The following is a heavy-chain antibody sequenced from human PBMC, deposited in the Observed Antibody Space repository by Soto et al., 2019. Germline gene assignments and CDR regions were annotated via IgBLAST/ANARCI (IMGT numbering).Heavy chain of an antibody. CDR2: ISGSGGST. D-gene: IGHD4-17*01. J-gene: IGHJ4*02. CDR1: GFTFSSYA. Sequence: TGGSLRLSCAASGFTFSSYAMSWVRQAPGKGLEWVSAISGSGGSTYYADSVKGRFTISRDNSKNTLYLQMNSLRAEDTAVYYCAKDQPHDDYGPKSRFWDYWGQGTLVTVSS. V-gene: IGHV3-23*01. CDR3: AKDQPHDDYGPKSRFWDY.